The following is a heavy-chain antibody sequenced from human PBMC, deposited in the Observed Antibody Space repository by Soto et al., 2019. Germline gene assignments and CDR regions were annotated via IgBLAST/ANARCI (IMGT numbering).Heavy chain of an antibody. Sequence: PSETLSLTCTVSGRTFNINADFWYLAWIRQPPGKGLEWIGGIDNGGNTHYNAPLKSRVIISADTSKNQFSLSLNSVTAADTAVYYCARGGGRLRFLEWLPEGWDYYYYGMDVWGQGTTVTV. J-gene: IGHJ6*02. CDR1: GRTFNINADF. CDR2: IDNGGNT. D-gene: IGHD3-3*01. CDR3: ARGGGRLRFLEWLPEGWDYYYYGMDV. V-gene: IGHV4-39*01.